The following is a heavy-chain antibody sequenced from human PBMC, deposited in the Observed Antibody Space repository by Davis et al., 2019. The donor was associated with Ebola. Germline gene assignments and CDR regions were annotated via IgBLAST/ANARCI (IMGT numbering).Heavy chain of an antibody. D-gene: IGHD3-10*01. CDR3: ARTLLWFGELPHYYFDF. CDR2: ISPSTGNT. CDR1: GYTFTNYD. J-gene: IGHJ4*02. Sequence: ASVKVSCKASGYTFTNYDISWVRQAPGQGLGWMGWISPSTGNTNYAQKLQGRVTMTTDTTTSTAYMELRSLRSDDTAVYYCARTLLWFGELPHYYFDFWGQGTLVTVSS. V-gene: IGHV1-18*01.